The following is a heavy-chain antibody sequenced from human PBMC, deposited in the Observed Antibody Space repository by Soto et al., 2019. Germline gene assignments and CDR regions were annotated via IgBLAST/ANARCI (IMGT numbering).Heavy chain of an antibody. Sequence: SETLSLTCNVSGGSIINSNYYWGWIRQPPGKGLEWIGYIYYSGSTNCNPSLKSRVTISVDTSKNQFSLKLSSVTAADTAVYYCARPRGSGSYSGWFDPWGQGTLVTVSS. J-gene: IGHJ5*02. CDR2: IYYSGST. CDR1: GGSIINSNYY. CDR3: ARPRGSGSYSGWFDP. D-gene: IGHD1-26*01. V-gene: IGHV4-61*05.